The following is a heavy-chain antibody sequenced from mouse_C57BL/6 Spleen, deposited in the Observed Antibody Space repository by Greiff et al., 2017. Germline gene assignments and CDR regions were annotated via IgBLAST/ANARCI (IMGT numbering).Heavy chain of an antibody. D-gene: IGHD2-4*01. Sequence: DVKLVESGGDLVKPGGSLKLSCAASGFTFSSYGMSWVRQTPDKRLEWVATISSGGSYTYYPDSVKGRFTISRDNAKNTLYLQMSSLKSEDTAMYYCAIHGGYYDYYYAMDYWGQGTSITVSS. CDR2: ISSGGSYT. CDR3: AIHGGYYDYYYAMDY. CDR1: GFTFSSYG. J-gene: IGHJ4*01. V-gene: IGHV5-6*02.